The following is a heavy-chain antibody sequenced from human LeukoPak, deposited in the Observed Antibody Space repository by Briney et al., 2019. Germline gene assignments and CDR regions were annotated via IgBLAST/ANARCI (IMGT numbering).Heavy chain of an antibody. CDR2: IYYSGST. J-gene: IGHJ5*02. CDR1: GGSISSYY. CDR3: ARLEWDQLLSDNWFDP. Sequence: SETLSLTCTVSGGSISSYYWSWIRQPPGKGLEWIGYIYYSGSTNYNPSLKSRVTISVDTSKSQFSLKLSSVTAADTAVYYCARLEWDQLLSDNWFDPWGQGTLVTVSS. D-gene: IGHD2-2*01. V-gene: IGHV4-59*08.